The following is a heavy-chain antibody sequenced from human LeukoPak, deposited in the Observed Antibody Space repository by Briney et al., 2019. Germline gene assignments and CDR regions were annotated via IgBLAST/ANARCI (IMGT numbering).Heavy chain of an antibody. Sequence: PSETLSLTCTVSGGSISSSSYYWGWIRQPQGKGLEWIGSMYYSGSTSYNPSLKSRFTISVDTSKNQFSLKLSSVTAADTAVYHCARHRYYYGSGRRWFDPWGQGTLVTVSS. CDR2: MYYSGST. CDR3: ARHRYYYGSGRRWFDP. V-gene: IGHV4-39*01. CDR1: GGSISSSSYY. J-gene: IGHJ5*02. D-gene: IGHD3-10*01.